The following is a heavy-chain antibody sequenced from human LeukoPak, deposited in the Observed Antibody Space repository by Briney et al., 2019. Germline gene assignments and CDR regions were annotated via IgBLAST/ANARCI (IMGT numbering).Heavy chain of an antibody. CDR1: GFAFSSSG. V-gene: IGHV3-33*06. J-gene: IGHJ4*02. CDR3: AKDYRLRLGELSYLEY. Sequence: PGRSLRLSCEASGFAFSSSGMHWVRQAPGKGLEWVAVIWSDESHKYYADSVKGRFTISRDNSKNTLCLQMNSLRAEDTAVYYCAKDYRLRLGELSYLEYWGQGTLVTVSS. CDR2: IWSDESHK. D-gene: IGHD3-16*02.